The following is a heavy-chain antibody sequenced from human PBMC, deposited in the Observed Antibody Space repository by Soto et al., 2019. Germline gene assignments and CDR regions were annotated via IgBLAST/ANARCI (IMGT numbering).Heavy chain of an antibody. CDR2: TYYRSKWYN. D-gene: IGHD3-10*01. CDR1: GDSVSSNSAA. V-gene: IGHV6-1*01. CDR3: ARVPYYYGSGSYYNFDY. Sequence: SQTLSLTCAISGDSVSSNSAAWNWIRQSPSRGLEWLGGTYYRSKWYNDYAVSVKSRITINPDTSKNQFSLQLNSVTPEDTAVYYCARVPYYYGSGSYYNFDYWGQGTLVTVSS. J-gene: IGHJ4*02.